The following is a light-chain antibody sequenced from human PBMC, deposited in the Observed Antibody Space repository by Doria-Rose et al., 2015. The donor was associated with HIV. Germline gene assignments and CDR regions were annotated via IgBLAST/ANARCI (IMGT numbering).Light chain of an antibody. V-gene: IGKV4-1*01. CDR2: WAP. Sequence: LAWYQQKPGQPPRLLIYWAPTRESEVPDRFSGSGSGTDFTLTISSLQAEDVAVYYCQQYYTTPRTFGQGTKVEIK. CDR3: QQYYTTPRT. J-gene: IGKJ1*01.